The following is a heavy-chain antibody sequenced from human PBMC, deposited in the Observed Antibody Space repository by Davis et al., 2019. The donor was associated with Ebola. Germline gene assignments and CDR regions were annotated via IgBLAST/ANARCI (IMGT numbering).Heavy chain of an antibody. Sequence: GESLKISCAASGFTFSSYWMHWVRQAPGKGLVWVSRINSDGSSTSYADSVKCRFTISRDNAKNTLYLQMNSLRAEDTAVYYCAKSVYDPPDVWGQGTTVTVSS. CDR2: INSDGSST. D-gene: IGHD5/OR15-5a*01. V-gene: IGHV3-74*01. J-gene: IGHJ6*02. CDR1: GFTFSSYW. CDR3: AKSVYDPPDV.